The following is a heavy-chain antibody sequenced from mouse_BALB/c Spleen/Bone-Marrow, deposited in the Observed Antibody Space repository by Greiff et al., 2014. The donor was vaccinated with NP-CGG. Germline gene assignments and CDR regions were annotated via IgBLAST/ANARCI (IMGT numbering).Heavy chain of an antibody. Sequence: QVQLKESGAELMKPGASVRLSCKATGYTFSSYWIEWIKQRPGHGLEWIGEILPGSVTTNYNGRFKGKATFTADTSSNTAYMQLSSLTSEDSAVYYCARDHFDHWGPGTTLTVSS. CDR3: ARDHFDH. CDR1: GYTFSSYW. V-gene: IGHV1-9*01. CDR2: ILPGSVTT. J-gene: IGHJ2*01.